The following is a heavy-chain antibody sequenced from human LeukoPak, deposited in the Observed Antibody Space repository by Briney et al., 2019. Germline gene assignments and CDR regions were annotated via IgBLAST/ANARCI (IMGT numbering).Heavy chain of an antibody. Sequence: GRTLRLSCAASGFTFSIYWMSWVTQARGKGLEWVTNINQDGSQKYYVDSVEGRFTISRDNAKNSFFLQMSSLRAEDTSVYYCVAGDWGARDSFDLWGRGTMVTVFS. J-gene: IGHJ3*01. CDR1: GFTFSIYW. CDR3: VAGDWGARDSFDL. CDR2: INQDGSQK. V-gene: IGHV3-7*01. D-gene: IGHD2-21*02.